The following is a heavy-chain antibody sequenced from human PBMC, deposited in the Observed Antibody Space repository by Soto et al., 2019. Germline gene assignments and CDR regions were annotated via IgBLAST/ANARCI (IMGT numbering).Heavy chain of an antibody. D-gene: IGHD2-2*01. CDR2: ISSSSSYI. V-gene: IGHV3-21*01. CDR3: ARDGNTHCSSTSCYPYYYYMDV. CDR1: GFTFSSYS. J-gene: IGHJ6*03. Sequence: GGSLRLSCAASGFTFSSYSMNWVRQAPGKGLEWVSSISSSSSYIYYADSVKGRFTISRDNAKNSLYLQMNSLRAEDTAVYYCARDGNTHCSSTSCYPYYYYMDVWGKGTTVTVSS.